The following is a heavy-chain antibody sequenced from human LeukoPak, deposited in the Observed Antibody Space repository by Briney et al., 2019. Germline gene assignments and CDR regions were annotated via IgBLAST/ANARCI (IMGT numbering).Heavy chain of an antibody. CDR3: ARGHYQLS. Sequence: GGSLRLSCAASGFTFSDHYMDWVRQAPGKGLEWVGRTRNKANSYTTEYAASVKGRFTISRDDSKNSLYLQMNSLRAEDMAVYYCARGHYQLSWGQGILVTVSS. D-gene: IGHD2-2*01. J-gene: IGHJ5*02. CDR2: TRNKANSYTT. CDR1: GFTFSDHY. V-gene: IGHV3-72*01.